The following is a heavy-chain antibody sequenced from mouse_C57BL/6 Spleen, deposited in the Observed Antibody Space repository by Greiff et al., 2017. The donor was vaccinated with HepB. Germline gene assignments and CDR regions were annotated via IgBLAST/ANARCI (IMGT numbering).Heavy chain of an antibody. D-gene: IGHD2-2*01. V-gene: IGHV1-55*01. CDR1: GYTFTSYW. J-gene: IGHJ4*01. Sequence: QVQLQQPWAELVKPGASVKMSCKASGYTFTSYWITWVKQRPGQGLEWIGDIYPGSGSTNYNEKFKSKATLTVDTSSSTAYMQLSSLTSEDSAVYYCARERVTKGGYYAMDYWGQGTSVTVSA. CDR3: ARERVTKGGYYAMDY. CDR2: IYPGSGST.